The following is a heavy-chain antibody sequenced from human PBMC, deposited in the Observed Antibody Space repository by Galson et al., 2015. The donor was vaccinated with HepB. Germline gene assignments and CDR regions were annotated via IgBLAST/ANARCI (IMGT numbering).Heavy chain of an antibody. Sequence: SLRLSCAASGFTLSNYIMSWVRQAPGKGLEWISGISGSGGSKYYADSVKGRFSISRDNSKNTLSLQMNSLRAEDPAVYYCAKIKRIEAAFSKCFEPWGQGSQVTVSA. J-gene: IGHJ5*02. CDR3: AKIKRIEAAFSKCFEP. V-gene: IGHV3-23*01. CDR2: ISGSGGSK. CDR1: GFTLSNYI. D-gene: IGHD6-13*01.